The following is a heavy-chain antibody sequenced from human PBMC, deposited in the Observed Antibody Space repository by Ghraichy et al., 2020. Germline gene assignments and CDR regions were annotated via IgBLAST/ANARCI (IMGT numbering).Heavy chain of an antibody. CDR3: ARDLILGDFWSGYSGWFDP. V-gene: IGHV1-69*13. D-gene: IGHD3-3*01. Sequence: SVKVSCEASGGTFSSYAISWVRQAPGQGLEWMGGIIPIFGTANYAQKFQGRVTITADESTSTAYMELSSLRSEDTAVYYCARDLILGDFWSGYSGWFDPWGQGTLVTVSS. J-gene: IGHJ5*02. CDR2: IIPIFGTA. CDR1: GGTFSSYA.